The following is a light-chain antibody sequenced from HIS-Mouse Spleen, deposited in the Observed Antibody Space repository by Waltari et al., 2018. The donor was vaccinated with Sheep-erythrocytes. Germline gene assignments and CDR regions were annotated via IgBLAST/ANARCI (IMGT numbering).Light chain of an antibody. Sequence: QSALTQPRSVSGSPGQSVTISCTGTRSDVVGYNYVSWYQQHPGKAPTLMICDVSKRPSGLPDRFSGSKSGNTASLTISGLQAEDEADYYCCSYAGSYTYVFGTGTKVTVL. CDR1: RSDVVGYNY. V-gene: IGLV2-11*01. J-gene: IGLJ1*01. CDR2: DVS. CDR3: CSYAGSYTYV.